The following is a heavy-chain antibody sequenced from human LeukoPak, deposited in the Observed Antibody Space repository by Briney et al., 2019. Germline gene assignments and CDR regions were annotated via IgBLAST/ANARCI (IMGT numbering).Heavy chain of an antibody. CDR2: ISYDGNTE. D-gene: IGHD5-24*01. Sequence: GRSLRLSCAASGFTFSDHAMHWVRQAPGQELERVAVISYDGNTEFYADSVKGRFTISRDNSKNTLYLQMNSLRGEDTAVYFCARTPRDGYNSLEYWGQGTLVTVSS. V-gene: IGHV3-30*04. J-gene: IGHJ4*02. CDR1: GFTFSDHA. CDR3: ARTPRDGYNSLEY.